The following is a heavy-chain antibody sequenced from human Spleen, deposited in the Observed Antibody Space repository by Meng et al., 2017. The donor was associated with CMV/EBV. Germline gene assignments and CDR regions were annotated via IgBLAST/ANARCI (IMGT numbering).Heavy chain of an antibody. CDR2: ISSSSSYI. V-gene: IGHV3-21*01. CDR1: FTFRRYS. D-gene: IGHD3-3*01. J-gene: IGHJ4*02. CDR3: ARGYYDFWSGYSTPFDY. Sequence: FTFRRYSMNWVRQAPGKGLEWVSSISSSSSYIYYADSVKGRFTISRDNAKNSLYLQMNSLRAEDTAVYYCARGYYDFWSGYSTPFDYWGQGTLVTVSS.